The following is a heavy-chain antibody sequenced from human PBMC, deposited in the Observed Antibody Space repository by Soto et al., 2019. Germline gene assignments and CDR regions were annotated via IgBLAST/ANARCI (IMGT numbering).Heavy chain of an antibody. D-gene: IGHD2-15*01. J-gene: IGHJ6*02. CDR3: ARLPTKVGDV. CDR1: GYRFTSYW. CDR2: IYPGDSDT. V-gene: IGHV5-51*01. Sequence: GESLKISCKGSGYRFTSYWSGWVRPLTGKGLEWMGIIYPGDSDTRYSPSFQGQVTISADKSISTAYLPWSSLKASDTAMYYCARLPTKVGDVWGQGTTVTVSS.